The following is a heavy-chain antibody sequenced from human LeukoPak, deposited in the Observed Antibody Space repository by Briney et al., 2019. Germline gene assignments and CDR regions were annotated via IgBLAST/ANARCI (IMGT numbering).Heavy chain of an antibody. CDR3: ASSSGRSSY. J-gene: IGHJ4*02. Sequence: GGSLRLSWAPSGFTFSSYWMSWVRQAPGKGLEWAANIIQDGSEKYYVDSVKGRFTISRDNAKNSLYLQMNSLRAEDTAVYYCASSSGRSSYWGQGTLVTVSS. D-gene: IGHD1-26*01. CDR1: GFTFSSYW. CDR2: IIQDGSEK. V-gene: IGHV3-7*01.